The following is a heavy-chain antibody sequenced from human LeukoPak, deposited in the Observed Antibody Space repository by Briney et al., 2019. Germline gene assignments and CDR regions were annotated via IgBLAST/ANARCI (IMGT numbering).Heavy chain of an antibody. J-gene: IGHJ6*02. Sequence: ASVKVSCKASGYTFTSYDINWVRQATGQGLEWMGIINPSGGSTSYAQKFQGRVTMTRDTSTSTVYMELSSLRSEDTAVYYCASSLIVDYYGMDVWGQGTTVTVSS. CDR3: ASSLIVDYYGMDV. V-gene: IGHV1-46*01. CDR2: INPSGGST. CDR1: GYTFTSYD. D-gene: IGHD2-21*01.